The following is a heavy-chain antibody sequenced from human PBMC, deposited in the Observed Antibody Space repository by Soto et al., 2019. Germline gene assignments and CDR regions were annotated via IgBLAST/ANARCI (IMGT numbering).Heavy chain of an antibody. V-gene: IGHV3-30-3*01. CDR2: ISYDGSNK. J-gene: IGHJ3*02. CDR3: ARLGYCSSTSCHGNAFDI. D-gene: IGHD2-2*01. CDR1: GFTFSSYA. Sequence: GGPLRLSCAASGFTFSSYAMHWVRQAPGKGLKWVAVISYDGSNKYYADSVKGRFTISRDNSKNTLYLQMNSLRAEDTAVYYCARLGYCSSTSCHGNAFDIWGQGTMVTVSS.